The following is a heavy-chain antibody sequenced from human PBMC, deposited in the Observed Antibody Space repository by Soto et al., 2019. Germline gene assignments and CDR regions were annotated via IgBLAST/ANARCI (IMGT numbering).Heavy chain of an antibody. V-gene: IGHV4-30-4*08. CDR1: GPSISSGVYY. J-gene: IGHJ4*02. D-gene: IGHD3-10*01. CDR2: IYYSGST. CDR3: ARVGGFGATTIDY. Sequence: PSETLSLTCTVSGPSISSGVYYWSWIRQHPGEGLEWIGYIYYSGSTYYNPSLKSRVTISVDTSKNQFSLKLSSVTAADTAVYYCARVGGFGATTIDYWGQGTLVTVS.